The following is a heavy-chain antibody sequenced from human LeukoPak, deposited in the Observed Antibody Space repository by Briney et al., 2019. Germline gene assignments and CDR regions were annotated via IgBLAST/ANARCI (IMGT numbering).Heavy chain of an antibody. J-gene: IGHJ6*02. CDR3: ARGGSAIPYYYYGMDV. D-gene: IGHD2-2*01. V-gene: IGHV1-18*01. CDR2: ISAYNGNT. CDR1: GGTFSSYA. Sequence: ASVTVSCKASGGTFSSYAISWVRQAPGQGLEWMGWISAYNGNTNYAQKLQGRVTMTTDTSTSTAYMELRSLRSDDTAVYYCARGGSAIPYYYYGMDVWGQGTTVTVSS.